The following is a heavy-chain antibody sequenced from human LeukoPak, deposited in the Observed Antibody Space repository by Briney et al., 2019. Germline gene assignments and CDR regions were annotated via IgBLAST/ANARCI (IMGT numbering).Heavy chain of an antibody. Sequence: PGGSLRLSCAASGFTYSSYWMSWVRQAPGKGLEWVANIRPDGSEKYYVESVKGRFTISRDNAKNSLYLQMNSLRAGDTAVYYCARGDYYGWSGFFIDAFDIWGQGTMVTVSS. J-gene: IGHJ3*02. CDR3: ARGDYYGWSGFFIDAFDI. D-gene: IGHD3-10*01. CDR2: IRPDGSEK. V-gene: IGHV3-7*04. CDR1: GFTYSSYW.